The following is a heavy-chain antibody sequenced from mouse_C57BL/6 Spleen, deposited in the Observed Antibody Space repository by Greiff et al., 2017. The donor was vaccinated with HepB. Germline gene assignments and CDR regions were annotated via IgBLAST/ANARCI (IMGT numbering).Heavy chain of an antibody. CDR3: ARSPVYDGYEGYAMDY. CDR2: INPNYGTT. Sequence: EVKLVESGPELVKPGASVKISCKASGYSFTDYNMNWVKQSNGKSLEWIGVINPNYGTTSYNQKFKGKATLTVDQSSSTAYMQLNSLTSEDSAVYYCARSPVYDGYEGYAMDYWGQGTSVTVSS. V-gene: IGHV1-39*01. J-gene: IGHJ4*01. CDR1: GYSFTDYN. D-gene: IGHD2-3*01.